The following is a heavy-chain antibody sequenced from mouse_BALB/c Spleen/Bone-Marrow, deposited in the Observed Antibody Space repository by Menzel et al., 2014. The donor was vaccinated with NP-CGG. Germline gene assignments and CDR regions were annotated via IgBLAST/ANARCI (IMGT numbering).Heavy chain of an antibody. CDR3: TRGGNYGWLAY. Sequence: VQLKQSGAELVKPGASVKLSCTASGFNIKDIYMHWVKERPEQGLEWIGRIDPANGNSIYDPKFQDKATITADTSSNTAYLQLSGLTSEDTAVYYCTRGGNYGWLAYWGQGTLVTVSA. J-gene: IGHJ3*01. CDR2: IDPANGNS. D-gene: IGHD2-1*01. CDR1: GFNIKDIY. V-gene: IGHV14-3*02.